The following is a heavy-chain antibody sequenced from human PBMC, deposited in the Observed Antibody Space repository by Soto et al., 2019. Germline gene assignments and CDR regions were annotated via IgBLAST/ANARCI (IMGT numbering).Heavy chain of an antibody. D-gene: IGHD6-25*01. CDR3: ARELGSGWNYYCNGMDV. CDR2: ISYDGSNK. Sequence: GGSLRLSCAASGFTFSSYAMHWVRQSPGKGLEWVAVISYDGSNKYYADSVKGRFTISRDNSKNTLYLQMNSLRAEDTAVYYCARELGSGWNYYCNGMDVWGQGTTVTVSS. CDR1: GFTFSSYA. J-gene: IGHJ6*02. V-gene: IGHV3-30-3*01.